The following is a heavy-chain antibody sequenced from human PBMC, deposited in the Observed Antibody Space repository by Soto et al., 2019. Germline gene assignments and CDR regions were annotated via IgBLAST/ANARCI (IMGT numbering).Heavy chain of an antibody. CDR1: GFTFSSYG. CDR2: IWYDGSNK. V-gene: IGHV3-33*01. D-gene: IGHD6-6*01. CDR3: ARDQEGGQLVDY. Sequence: QVQLVESGGGVVQPGRSLRLSCAASGFTFSSYGMHWVRQAPGKGLEWVAVIWYDGSNKYYADSVKGRFTISRDNSKNTLYRKMNSLSAEDTAVYYWARDQEGGQLVDYWGQGTLVTVSS. J-gene: IGHJ4*02.